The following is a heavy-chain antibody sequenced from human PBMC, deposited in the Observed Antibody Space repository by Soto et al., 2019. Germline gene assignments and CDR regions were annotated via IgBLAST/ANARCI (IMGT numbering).Heavy chain of an antibody. D-gene: IGHD6-6*01. CDR3: AKRVAYSSSSAYFDY. Sequence: PGGSLSLSCAASGFTFSSDGMSWVRRPPGTGLEWVSSINDSGDTYYGDSVKGRFTISRDNSKNTLYLQVNSLSAEDTAVYYCAKRVAYSSSSAYFDYWAQGTLVTVSS. J-gene: IGHJ4*02. V-gene: IGHV3-23*01. CDR2: INDSGDT. CDR1: GFTFSSDG.